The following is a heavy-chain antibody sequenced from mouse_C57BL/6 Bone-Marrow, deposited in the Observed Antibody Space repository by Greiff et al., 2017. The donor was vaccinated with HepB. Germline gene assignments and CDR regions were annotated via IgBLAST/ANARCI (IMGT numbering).Heavy chain of an antibody. J-gene: IGHJ3*01. V-gene: IGHV14-4*01. Sequence: EVQLQQSGAELVRPGASVKLSCTASGFNIKDDYMHWVKQRPEQGLEWIGWIDPENGDTEYASKFQGKATITADTSSNTAYLQLSSLTPEDTAVYYCTPNWGTMAYWGQGTLVTVSA. CDR3: TPNWGTMAY. D-gene: IGHD4-1*01. CDR2: IDPENGDT. CDR1: GFNIKDDY.